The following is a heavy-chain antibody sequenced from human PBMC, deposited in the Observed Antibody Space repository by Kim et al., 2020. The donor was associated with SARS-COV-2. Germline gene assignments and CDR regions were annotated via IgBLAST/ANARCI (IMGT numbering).Heavy chain of an antibody. J-gene: IGHJ4*02. CDR2: ST. CDR3: AKGTYGDYEN. Sequence: STSYADAVMGRFTISRDNSKNTLYMQMKSLRADDTAVYYCAKGTYGDYENWGQGTLVTVSS. V-gene: IGHV3-23*01. D-gene: IGHD4-17*01.